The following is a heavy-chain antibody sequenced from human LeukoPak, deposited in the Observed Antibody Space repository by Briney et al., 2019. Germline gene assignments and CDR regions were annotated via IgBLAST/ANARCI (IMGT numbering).Heavy chain of an antibody. CDR2: SYYSGST. D-gene: IGHD5-24*01. CDR3: AGARAREMATISSAFDI. J-gene: IGHJ3*02. V-gene: IGHV4-59*01. CDR1: GGSISSYY. Sequence: SETLSLTCTVSGGSISSYYWSWIRQPPGKGLEWIGYSYYSGSTNYNPSLKSRVTISVDTSKNQFSLKLSSVTAADTAVYCCAGARAREMATISSAFDIWGQGTMVTVSS.